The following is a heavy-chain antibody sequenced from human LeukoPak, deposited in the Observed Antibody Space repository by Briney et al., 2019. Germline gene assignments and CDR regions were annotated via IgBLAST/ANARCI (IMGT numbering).Heavy chain of an antibody. V-gene: IGHV3-7*03. CDR1: EFTFPMYW. J-gene: IGHJ4*02. CDR2: IKQDGSEK. D-gene: IGHD5-18*01. Sequence: GGSLRLSCAASEFTFPMYWMTWVRQAPGKGLEWVADIKQDGSEKYYVDSVKGRFTISRDNSRNTLYLQMNSLRAEDTAVYYCAKVAGYSYVGVYYFDYWGQGTLVTVSS. CDR3: AKVAGYSYVGVYYFDY.